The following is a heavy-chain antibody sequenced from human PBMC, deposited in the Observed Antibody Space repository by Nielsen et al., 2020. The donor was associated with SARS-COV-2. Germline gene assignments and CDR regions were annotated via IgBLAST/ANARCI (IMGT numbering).Heavy chain of an antibody. Sequence: GGSLRLSCAASGFTFDDYAMHWVRQAPRKGLEWVSGISWNSGSIGYADSVKGRFTISRDNAKNSLYLQMNSLRAEDTALYYCAKAGHDYGDYLPDYWGQGTLVTVSS. V-gene: IGHV3-9*01. CDR1: GFTFDDYA. J-gene: IGHJ4*02. CDR2: ISWNSGSI. D-gene: IGHD4-17*01. CDR3: AKAGHDYGDYLPDY.